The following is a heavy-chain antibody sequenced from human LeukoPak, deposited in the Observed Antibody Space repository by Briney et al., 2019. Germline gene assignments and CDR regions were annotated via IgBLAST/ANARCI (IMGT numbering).Heavy chain of an antibody. D-gene: IGHD2-2*01. V-gene: IGHV4-4*07. CDR3: ARDLRCSSTSCYYWFDP. CDR1: GGSISSYY. J-gene: IGHJ5*02. CDR2: IYTSGST. Sequence: PSETLSLTCTVSGGSISSYYWSWIRQPAGKGLEWIGRIYTSGSTNYNPSLKSRVTTSVDTSKNQFSLKLSSVTAADTAVYYCARDLRCSSTSCYYWFDPWGQGTLVTVSS.